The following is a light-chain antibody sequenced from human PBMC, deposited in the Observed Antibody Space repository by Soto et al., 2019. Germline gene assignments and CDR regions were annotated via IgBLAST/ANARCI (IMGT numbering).Light chain of an antibody. CDR2: DSS. J-gene: IGKJ1*01. CDR1: QSISSW. V-gene: IGKV1-5*01. Sequence: DIQMTQSPATQSASVGDRVNITCLASQSISSWLAWYQQRPGKAPNLLIYDSSILESGVPSRFSGSGSGTEFPLTISSLQPDDFATYYCQQYNSYSKTFGQGTKVDIK. CDR3: QQYNSYSKT.